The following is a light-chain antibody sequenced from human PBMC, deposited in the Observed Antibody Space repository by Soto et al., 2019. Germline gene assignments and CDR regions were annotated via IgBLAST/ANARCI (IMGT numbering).Light chain of an antibody. CDR3: QQRSNWPSIT. CDR2: DAS. CDR1: QSVSSY. J-gene: IGKJ5*01. Sequence: EIVMTQSPDTPSVSQGERATLSCTASQSVSSYLAWYQQKPGQAPRLLIYDASTRATGIPARFSGSGSGTDFTLTINSLEPEDSAVYYCQQRSNWPSITFGQGTLLEI. V-gene: IGKV3-11*01.